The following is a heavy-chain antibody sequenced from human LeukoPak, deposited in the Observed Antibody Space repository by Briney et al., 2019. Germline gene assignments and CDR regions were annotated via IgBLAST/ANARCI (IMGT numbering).Heavy chain of an antibody. D-gene: IGHD6-19*01. CDR3: ASHIAVAGGAYDY. Sequence: ASVKVSCKASGYTFTSYGISWVRQAPGQGLEWMGWISAYNGNTNYAQKLQGRVTMTTDTSTSTDYMELRSLRSDDTAVYYCASHIAVAGGAYDYWGQGTLVTVSS. CDR1: GYTFTSYG. V-gene: IGHV1-18*01. CDR2: ISAYNGNT. J-gene: IGHJ4*02.